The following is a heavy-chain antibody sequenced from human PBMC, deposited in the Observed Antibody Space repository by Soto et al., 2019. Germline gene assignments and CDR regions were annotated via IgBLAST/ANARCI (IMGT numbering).Heavy chain of an antibody. Sequence: QVQLQESGPGVVKPSETLSLTCTVSGGSISTYYWNWVRQPPGKGLEWIGNIYYTGSTNYNPSLKSRVTISVDTSKNQFSLKLTSVTAADTAVYYCARPSVAVTWGPFDYWGQGTLVTVSS. CDR1: GGSISTYY. V-gene: IGHV4-59*01. D-gene: IGHD6-19*01. CDR2: IYYTGST. J-gene: IGHJ4*02. CDR3: ARPSVAVTWGPFDY.